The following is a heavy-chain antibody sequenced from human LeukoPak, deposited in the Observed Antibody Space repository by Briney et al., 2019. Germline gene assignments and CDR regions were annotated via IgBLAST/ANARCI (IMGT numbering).Heavy chain of an antibody. CDR3: ARAFTSTEENFDY. Sequence: ASVKVSCKASGYTFTGYYMHWVRQAPGQGLEWMGWINPNSGGTNYAQKFRGRVTMTRDTSISTAYMELSRLRSDDTAVYYCARAFTSTEENFDYWGQGTLVTVSS. V-gene: IGHV1-2*02. J-gene: IGHJ4*02. D-gene: IGHD3-3*02. CDR2: INPNSGGT. CDR1: GYTFTGYY.